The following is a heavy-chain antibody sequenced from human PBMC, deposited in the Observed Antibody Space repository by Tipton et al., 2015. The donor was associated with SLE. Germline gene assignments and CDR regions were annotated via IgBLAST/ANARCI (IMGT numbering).Heavy chain of an antibody. Sequence: TLSLTCAVYGGSFRGSYWSWIRQPPGKGLEWIGEINHSGSTNYNPSLKSRVIISVDTSKNQFSLKLISVTAADTAVYYCATPGYCSGGSCYPALGYWGQGTLVTVSS. J-gene: IGHJ4*02. V-gene: IGHV4-34*01. D-gene: IGHD2-15*01. CDR1: GGSFRGSY. CDR3: ATPGYCSGGSCYPALGY. CDR2: INHSGST.